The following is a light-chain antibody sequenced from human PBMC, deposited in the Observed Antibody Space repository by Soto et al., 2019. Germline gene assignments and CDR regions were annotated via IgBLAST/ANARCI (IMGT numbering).Light chain of an antibody. CDR2: AAS. V-gene: IGKV1-39*01. CDR1: QSISRY. J-gene: IGKJ2*01. CDR3: QQSDSIPRT. Sequence: DIQMTQSPSSLSASVGDRVAITCRASQSISRYLRWYQQKPGKAPKLLIYAASTLESGVPSRFSGSGSGTEFTLTISSLQPEDFATYYCQQSDSIPRTFGQGTELEIK.